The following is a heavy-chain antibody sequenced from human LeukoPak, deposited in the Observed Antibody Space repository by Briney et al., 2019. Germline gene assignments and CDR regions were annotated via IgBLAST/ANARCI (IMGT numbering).Heavy chain of an antibody. J-gene: IGHJ5*02. V-gene: IGHV1-2*02. Sequence: ASVKVSCKASGGIFSNYAISWVRQAPGQGLEWMGWINPNSGGTNYAQKFQGRVTMTRDTSISTAYMELSRLRSDDTAVYYCARTSGSPYNWFDPWGQGTLVTVSS. CDR1: GGIFSNYA. CDR3: ARTSGSPYNWFDP. D-gene: IGHD1-26*01. CDR2: INPNSGGT.